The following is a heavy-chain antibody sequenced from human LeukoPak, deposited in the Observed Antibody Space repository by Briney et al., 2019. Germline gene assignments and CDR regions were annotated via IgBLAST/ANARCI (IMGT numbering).Heavy chain of an antibody. V-gene: IGHV4-34*01. CDR2: INHSGST. CDR3: ARQREGYFDL. J-gene: IGHJ2*01. Sequence: SETLSLTCAVYVGSFSGYYWSWIRQPPGKGLEWIGEINHSGSTNSNASLKSRVTISVVTSKNQFSLKVSSVTAADTAVYYCARQREGYFDLWGRGTLVTVSS. CDR1: VGSFSGYY.